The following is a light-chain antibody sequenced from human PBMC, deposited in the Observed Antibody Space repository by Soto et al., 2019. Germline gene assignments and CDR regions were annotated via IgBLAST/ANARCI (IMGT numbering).Light chain of an antibody. V-gene: IGKV3-11*01. J-gene: IGKJ3*01. Sequence: EIVLTQSPATLSLSPGERATLSCRASQSVSSYLAWYQQRPGQPPRLLIYDASNRATGIPARFSGSGSGTDFTLTISSLEPEDFAIYYCQQRSGWPPLFTFGPGTKVEIK. CDR1: QSVSSY. CDR2: DAS. CDR3: QQRSGWPPLFT.